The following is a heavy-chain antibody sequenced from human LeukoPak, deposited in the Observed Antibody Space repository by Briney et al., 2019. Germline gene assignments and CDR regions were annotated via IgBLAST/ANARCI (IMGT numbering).Heavy chain of an antibody. CDR2: ISYDGSNK. Sequence: GGSLRLSCAASGFTFSSYATHWVRQAPGKGLEWVAVISYDGSNKYYADSVKGRFTISRDNAKNSLYLQMNSLRAEDTAVYYCARDPLYYDSSGYSYWGQGTLVTVSS. CDR3: ARDPLYYDSSGYSY. D-gene: IGHD3-22*01. J-gene: IGHJ4*02. CDR1: GFTFSSYA. V-gene: IGHV3-30*04.